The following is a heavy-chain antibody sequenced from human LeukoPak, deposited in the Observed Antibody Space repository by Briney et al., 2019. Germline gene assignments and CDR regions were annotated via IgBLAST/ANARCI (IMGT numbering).Heavy chain of an antibody. CDR1: GGSINRKSYY. CDR2: VYYGGTT. D-gene: IGHD4-17*01. V-gene: IGHV4-39*01. J-gene: IGHJ6*03. CDR3: ARRATTVTTGYYYYYMDV. Sequence: PSETLSLTCTVSGGSINRKSYYWGWIRQPPGKGLEWIGCVYYGGTTYYNPSLKSRFTISEETSKNQFSMKVIAVPAADTAVYYCARRATTVTTGYYYYYMDVWGKGTTVTVSS.